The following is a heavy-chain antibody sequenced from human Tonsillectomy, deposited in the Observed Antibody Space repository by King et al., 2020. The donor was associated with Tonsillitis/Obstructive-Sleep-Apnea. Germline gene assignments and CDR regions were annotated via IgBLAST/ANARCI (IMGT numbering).Heavy chain of an antibody. CDR1: GGSISSYY. Sequence: VQLQESGPGLVKPSETLSLTCTVSGGSISSYYWSWIRQPPGKGLEWIGYIYYSGSTKYNPSLKSRVTISVDTPKNHFSLKLSSVTAADTAVYYCAREALDAFDIWGQGTMVTVSS. J-gene: IGHJ3*02. V-gene: IGHV4-59*01. CDR3: AREALDAFDI. CDR2: IYYSGST.